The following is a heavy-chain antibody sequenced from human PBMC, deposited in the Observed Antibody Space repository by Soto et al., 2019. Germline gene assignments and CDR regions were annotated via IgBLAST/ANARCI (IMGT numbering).Heavy chain of an antibody. D-gene: IGHD4-17*01. J-gene: IGHJ5*02. CDR1: GDSLTNYW. CDR3: NIALHGTTWFDP. V-gene: IGHV5-51*01. CDR2: IHFVDSET. Sequence: PGESLKISCKGSGDSLTNYWIGWVRQMPGRSLEGMGIIHFVDSETRYSPSFQGQVTVSVDKSISTAYLQWSSLKASDTAIYFCNIALHGTTWFDPWGQGTLVNVSS.